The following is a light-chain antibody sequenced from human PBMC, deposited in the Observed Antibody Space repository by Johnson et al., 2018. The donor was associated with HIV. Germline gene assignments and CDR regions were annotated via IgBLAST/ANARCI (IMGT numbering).Light chain of an antibody. CDR1: SSNIGNKY. J-gene: IGLJ1*01. CDR2: DNN. V-gene: IGLV1-51*01. Sequence: QSVLTQPPSVSAATGQKVTISCSGSSSNIGNKYVSWYQQLPGTAPKLLIYDNNKRPSGIPDRFSGSKSGTSATLGITGLQTGDEADYYCGTWDSSLSAYVFGTGTKVTVL. CDR3: GTWDSSLSAYV.